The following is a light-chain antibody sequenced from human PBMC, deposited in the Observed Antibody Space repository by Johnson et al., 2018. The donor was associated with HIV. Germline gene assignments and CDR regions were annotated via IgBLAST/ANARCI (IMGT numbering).Light chain of an antibody. CDR2: ENN. CDR3: GTWDSSLSAGGV. V-gene: IGLV1-51*02. Sequence: QPVLTQPPSVSAAPGQKVIISCSGSSSNIGNNYVSWYQQLPGTAPKLLIYENNKRPSGIPDRFSGSKSGTSATLGITGLQTGDEADYYCGTWDSSLSAGGVFGTGTKVTVL. CDR1: SSNIGNNY. J-gene: IGLJ1*01.